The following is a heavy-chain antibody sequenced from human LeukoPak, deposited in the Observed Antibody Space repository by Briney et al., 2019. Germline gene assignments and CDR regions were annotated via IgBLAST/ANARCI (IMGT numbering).Heavy chain of an antibody. J-gene: IGHJ4*02. D-gene: IGHD3-10*01. CDR3: ARERYYSSGNYNNRIDY. V-gene: IGHV1-2*02. Sequence: GASVKVSCKASGYTFTNYYIHWVRQAPGQGLECMGIINPNSGGTNYAQKFQGRVTMTRDTSISTAYMELSRLRSDDTALYYCARERYYSSGNYNNRIDYWGQGTLVTVSS. CDR2: INPNSGGT. CDR1: GYTFTNYY.